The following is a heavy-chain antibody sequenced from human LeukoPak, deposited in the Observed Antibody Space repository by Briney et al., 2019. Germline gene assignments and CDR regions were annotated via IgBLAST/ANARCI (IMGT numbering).Heavy chain of an antibody. Sequence: GGSLRLSCAASGFTFDDYGMSWVRQAPGKGLEWVSGISSDGGTFYPDSVKGRFTISRDNSKNTLYLQMDSLGAADTAIYYCAKEIAAIGLPAVDHWGQGTLVTVSS. V-gene: IGHV3-23*01. CDR2: ISSDGGT. J-gene: IGHJ4*02. CDR3: AKEIAAIGLPAVDH. D-gene: IGHD6-13*01. CDR1: GFTFDDYG.